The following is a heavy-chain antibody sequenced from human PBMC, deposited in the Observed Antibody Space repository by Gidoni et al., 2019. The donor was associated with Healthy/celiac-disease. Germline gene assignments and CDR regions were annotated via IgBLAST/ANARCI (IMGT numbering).Heavy chain of an antibody. J-gene: IGHJ4*02. CDR1: GGSFSGYY. CDR2: INHSGST. Sequence: QVQLQQWGAGLLKPSETLSLPCAVCGGSFSGYYWSWVRQPPGKGLEWIGEINHSGSTNYNPSLKSRVTISVDTSKNQFSLKLNSVTAADTAVYYCARGGDGDFDYWGQGTLVTVSS. V-gene: IGHV4-34*01. CDR3: ARGGDGDFDY. D-gene: IGHD3-16*01.